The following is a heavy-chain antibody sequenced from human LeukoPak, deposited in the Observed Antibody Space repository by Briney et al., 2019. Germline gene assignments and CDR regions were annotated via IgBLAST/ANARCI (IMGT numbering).Heavy chain of an antibody. J-gene: IGHJ5*02. CDR1: GGSISSSSYF. CDR2: FYYSGST. D-gene: IGHD5-18*01. Sequence: SETLSLTCTVSGGSISSSSYFWGWIRQPPGKGLEWIATFYYSGSTYYNPSLKSRVTISLDTSKNQFSLKLSSVTAADTAVYYCAKGAGGFSYYNWFDPWGQGTLVTVSS. V-gene: IGHV4-39*07. CDR3: AKGAGGFSYYNWFDP.